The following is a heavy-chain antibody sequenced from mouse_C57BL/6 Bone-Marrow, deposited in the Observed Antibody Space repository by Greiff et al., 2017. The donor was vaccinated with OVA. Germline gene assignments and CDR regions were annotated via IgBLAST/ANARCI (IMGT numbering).Heavy chain of an antibody. V-gene: IGHV5-16*01. D-gene: IGHD2-5*01. CDR1: GFTFSDYY. Sequence: EVHLVESEGGLVQPGSSMKLSCTASGFTFSDYYMAWVRQVPEKGLEWVANINYDGSSTYYLDSLKSRFIISRDNAKNILYLQMSSLKSEDTATYYCARTYYSNYGYFDVWGTGTTVTVSS. J-gene: IGHJ1*03. CDR3: ARTYYSNYGYFDV. CDR2: INYDGSST.